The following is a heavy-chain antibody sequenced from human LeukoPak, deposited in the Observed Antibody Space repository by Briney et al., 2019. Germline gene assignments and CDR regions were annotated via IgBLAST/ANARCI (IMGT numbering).Heavy chain of an antibody. V-gene: IGHV3-48*01. CDR1: GFTFSNYN. CDR2: ISSSGSKI. CDR3: ARNPPEGGYFGY. D-gene: IGHD3-22*01. Sequence: PGGSLRLSCADSGFTFSNYNMNWVRQAPGKGLEWVSYISSSGSKIFYADSVKGRLTISRDNAKNSLYLQMNSLRAEDTAAYYCARNPPEGGYFGYWGQGTLVTVSS. J-gene: IGHJ4*02.